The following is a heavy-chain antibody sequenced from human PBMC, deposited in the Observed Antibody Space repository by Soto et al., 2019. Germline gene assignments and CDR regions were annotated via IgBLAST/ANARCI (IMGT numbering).Heavy chain of an antibody. CDR3: ARKFGYSSSWYQVNNQGGWFDP. J-gene: IGHJ5*02. V-gene: IGHV3-48*02. CDR1: GFTFSSYS. CDR2: ISSSSSTI. Sequence: EVQLVESGGGLVQPGGSLRLSCAASGFTFSSYSMNWVRQAPGKGLEWVSYISSSSSTIYYADSVKGRFTISRDNAKNSLYLQMNSLRDEDTAVYYCARKFGYSSSWYQVNNQGGWFDPWGQGTLVTVSS. D-gene: IGHD6-13*01.